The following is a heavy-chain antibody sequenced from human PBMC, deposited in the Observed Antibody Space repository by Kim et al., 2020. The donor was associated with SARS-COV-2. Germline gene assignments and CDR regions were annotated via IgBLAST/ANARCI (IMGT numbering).Heavy chain of an antibody. CDR3: ARDASSSGPSNWFDP. J-gene: IGHJ5*02. CDR2: ISSSSSTI. D-gene: IGHD6-19*01. Sequence: GGSLRLSCAASGFTFSSYSMNWVRQAPGKGLEWVSYISSSSSTIYYADSVKGRFTISRDNAKNSLYLQMNSLRDEDTAVYYCARDASSSGPSNWFDPWGQGTLVTVSS. V-gene: IGHV3-48*02. CDR1: GFTFSSYS.